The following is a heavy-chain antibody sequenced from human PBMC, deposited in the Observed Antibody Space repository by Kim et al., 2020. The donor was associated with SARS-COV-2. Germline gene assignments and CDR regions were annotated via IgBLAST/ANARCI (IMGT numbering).Heavy chain of an antibody. CDR3: ARVEFRLRYFDKMSPGYYYGMDV. Sequence: GGSLRLSCAASGFTFSSYWMSWVRQAPGKGLEWVANIKQDGSEKYYVDSVKGRFTISRDNAKNSLYLQMNSLRAEDTAVYYCARVEFRLRYFDKMSPGYYYGMDVWGQGTTVTVSS. J-gene: IGHJ6*02. CDR2: IKQDGSEK. D-gene: IGHD3-9*01. CDR1: GFTFSSYW. V-gene: IGHV3-7*03.